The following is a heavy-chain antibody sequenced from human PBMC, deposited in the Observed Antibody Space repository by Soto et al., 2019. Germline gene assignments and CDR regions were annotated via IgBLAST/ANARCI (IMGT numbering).Heavy chain of an antibody. J-gene: IGHJ6*02. CDR1: GGSFSGYY. V-gene: IGHV4-34*01. CDR2: INHSGST. D-gene: IGHD3-10*02. CDR3: AKRYNVWGARGYGMGV. Sequence: SETLSLTCAGSGGSFSGYYWSWIRQPPGKGLEWIGEINHSGSTNYNPSLKSRVTISVDTSKNQLSLKLRSARAADTAVYYCAKRYNVWGARGYGMGVWREG.